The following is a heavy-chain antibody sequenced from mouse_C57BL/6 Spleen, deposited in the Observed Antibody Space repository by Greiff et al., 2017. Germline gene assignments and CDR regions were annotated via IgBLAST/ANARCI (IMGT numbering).Heavy chain of an antibody. J-gene: IGHJ2*01. CDR3: ARTDTYDYDAYFDY. D-gene: IGHD2-4*01. V-gene: IGHV1-81*01. Sequence: VKLMESGAELARPGASVKLSCKASGYTFTSYGISWVKQRTGQGLEWIGEIYPRSGNTYYNEKFKGKATLTADKSSSTAYMELRSLTSEDSAVYFCARTDTYDYDAYFDYWGQGTTLTVSS. CDR1: GYTFTSYG. CDR2: IYPRSGNT.